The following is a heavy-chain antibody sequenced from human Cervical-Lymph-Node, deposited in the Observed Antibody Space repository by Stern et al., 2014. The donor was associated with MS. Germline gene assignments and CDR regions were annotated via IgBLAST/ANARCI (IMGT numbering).Heavy chain of an antibody. CDR2: IIPIFGPA. Sequence: VQLVESGSVAKKPGSSVKVSCKVSGGTFSTERISWVRQATGQGLEWMGSIIPIFGPADYARQFQDRVTIIADESTSEVHMELSSLRSEDTGVYYCARLGSGYDSSYLDFWGQGSLVTVSS. CDR1: GGTFSTER. J-gene: IGHJ4*02. CDR3: ARLGSGYDSSYLDF. V-gene: IGHV1-69*01. D-gene: IGHD5-12*01.